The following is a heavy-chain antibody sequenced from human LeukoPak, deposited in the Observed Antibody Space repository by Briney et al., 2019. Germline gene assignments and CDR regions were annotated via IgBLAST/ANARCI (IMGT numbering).Heavy chain of an antibody. CDR3: AVGYYFGSNY. CDR2: INDSGDT. CDR1: GGSISIRSYY. J-gene: IGHJ4*02. D-gene: IGHD3-10*01. V-gene: IGHV4-39*01. Sequence: SETLSLTCTVSGGSISIRSYYWDWIRQPPGKGLEWIGNINDSGDTYYNPSLKSRITISVDTSQNQFSLKMNSVTAADTAVYYCAVGYYFGSNYWGQGTLVTVSS.